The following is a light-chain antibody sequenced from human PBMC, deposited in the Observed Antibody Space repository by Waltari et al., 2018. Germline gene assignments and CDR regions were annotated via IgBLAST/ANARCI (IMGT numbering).Light chain of an antibody. V-gene: IGLV3-19*01. J-gene: IGLJ2*01. CDR2: GKN. CDR3: NSRDSSGNHDVV. Sequence: SSELTQDPAVSVALGQTVRIPCPGDSLRSYYASWYQQKPGQAPVLVIYGKNNRPSGIPDRFSGSSSGNTASLSITGAQAEDEADYYCNSRDSSGNHDVVFGGGTKLTVL. CDR1: SLRSYY.